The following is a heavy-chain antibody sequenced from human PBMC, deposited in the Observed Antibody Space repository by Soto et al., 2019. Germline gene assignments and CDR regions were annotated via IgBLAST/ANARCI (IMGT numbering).Heavy chain of an antibody. CDR2: ISGSGGST. J-gene: IGHJ5*02. D-gene: IGHD6-13*01. V-gene: IGHV3-23*01. CDR3: AKNPRDSSRPPPPPWFDP. Sequence: GGSLSLSCAASGFPFSSYAMSWVRQAPGKGLEWVSAISGSGGSTYYADSVKGRSTISRDNSKNTLYLQMNSLRAEDTAVYYCAKNPRDSSRPPPPPWFDPWGQGTLVTVSS. CDR1: GFPFSSYA.